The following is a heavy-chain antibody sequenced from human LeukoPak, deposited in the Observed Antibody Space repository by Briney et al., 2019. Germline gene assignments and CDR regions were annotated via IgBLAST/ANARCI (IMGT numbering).Heavy chain of an antibody. CDR1: GGSFSGYY. CDR2: INHSGST. D-gene: IGHD3-22*01. V-gene: IGHV4-34*01. J-gene: IGHJ6*03. CDR3: ARGRGTYYYDSSGFLGRYYYMDV. Sequence: SETLSLTCAVYGGSFSGYYWSWIRQPPGKGLEWIGEINHSGSTNYNPSLKSRVTISVDTSKNQFSLKLSSVTAADTAVYYCARGRGTYYYDSSGFLGRYYYMDVWGKGTTVTVSS.